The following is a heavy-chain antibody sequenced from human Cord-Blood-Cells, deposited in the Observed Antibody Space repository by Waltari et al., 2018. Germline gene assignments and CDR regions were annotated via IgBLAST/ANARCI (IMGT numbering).Heavy chain of an antibody. Sequence: QVQLVQSGAEVKKPGASVKVSCKASGYTFTGYYMHWVRQAPGQGLEWMGWINPNCGGTNYAQKVQGWVTMTRDTSISTAYMELGRLRSDDTAVYYWARGPRVSSGWYYFDYWGQGTLVTVSS. J-gene: IGHJ4*02. D-gene: IGHD6-19*01. CDR3: ARGPRVSSGWYYFDY. CDR2: INPNCGGT. CDR1: GYTFTGYY. V-gene: IGHV1-2*04.